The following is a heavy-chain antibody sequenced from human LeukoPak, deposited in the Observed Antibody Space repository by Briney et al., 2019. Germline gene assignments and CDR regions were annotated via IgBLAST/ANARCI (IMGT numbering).Heavy chain of an antibody. CDR2: IKQDGSEK. CDR3: ASLNLGYCSGGSCYSGYFQH. J-gene: IGHJ1*01. Sequence: PGGSLRLSCAASGFTFSSYAMSWVRQAPGKGLEWVANIKQDGSEKYYVDSVKGRFTISRDNAKNSLYLQMNSLRAEDTAVYYCASLNLGYCSGGSCYSGYFQHWGQGTLVTVSS. D-gene: IGHD2-15*01. V-gene: IGHV3-7*01. CDR1: GFTFSSYA.